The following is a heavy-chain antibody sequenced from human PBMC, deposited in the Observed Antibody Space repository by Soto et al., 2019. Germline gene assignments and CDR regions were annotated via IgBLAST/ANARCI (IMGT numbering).Heavy chain of an antibody. CDR3: ARVRAELGYCSGPSCLPYYYGMDV. D-gene: IGHD2-15*01. J-gene: IGHJ6*02. Sequence: QVQLVQSGAEVKKPGASVKVSCKASGYTFTSYGISWVRQAPGQGLEWMGWISAYNGNTNYAQKVQGRVTMTTDTSTRTVDMERRSLRSNDTAVYYCARVRAELGYCSGPSCLPYYYGMDVWGQGTTVTVSS. CDR1: GYTFTSYG. CDR2: ISAYNGNT. V-gene: IGHV1-18*01.